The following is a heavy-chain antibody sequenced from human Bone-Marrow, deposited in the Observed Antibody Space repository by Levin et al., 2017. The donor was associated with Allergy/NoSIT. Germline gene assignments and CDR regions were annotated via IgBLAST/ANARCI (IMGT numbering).Heavy chain of an antibody. Sequence: GGSLRLSCAASGFTFSSYAMHWVRQAPGKGLEWVAVISYDGSNKYYADSVKGRFTISRDNSKNTLYLQMNSLRAEDTAVYYCARDRNSITMVRGASNWFDPWGQGTLVTVSS. V-gene: IGHV3-30-3*01. CDR1: GFTFSSYA. CDR3: ARDRNSITMVRGASNWFDP. CDR2: ISYDGSNK. D-gene: IGHD3-10*01. J-gene: IGHJ5*02.